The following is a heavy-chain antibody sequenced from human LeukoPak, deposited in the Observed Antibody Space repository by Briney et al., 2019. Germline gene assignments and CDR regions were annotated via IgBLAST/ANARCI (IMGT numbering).Heavy chain of an antibody. V-gene: IGHV3-53*01. Sequence: GGSLRLSCAASGFTFSSYAMTWVRQAPGKGLGWVSVIYSGGSTYYADSVKGRFTISRDNSKNTLYLQMNSLRAEDTAVYYCARDIVATIVDDAFDIWGQGTMATVSS. J-gene: IGHJ3*02. D-gene: IGHD5-12*01. CDR3: ARDIVATIVDDAFDI. CDR1: GFTFSSYA. CDR2: IYSGGST.